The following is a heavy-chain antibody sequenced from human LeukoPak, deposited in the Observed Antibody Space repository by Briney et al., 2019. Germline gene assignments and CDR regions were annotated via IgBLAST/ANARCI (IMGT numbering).Heavy chain of an antibody. CDR3: AGSITIFGVARSYFDY. Sequence: ASVKVSCKASGGTFSSYAISWVRQAPGQGLEWMGIINPSGGSTSYAQKFQGRVTMTRDTSTSTVYMELSSLRSEDTAVYYCAGSITIFGVARSYFDYWGQGTLVTVSS. V-gene: IGHV1-46*01. CDR1: GGTFSSYA. CDR2: INPSGGST. D-gene: IGHD3-3*01. J-gene: IGHJ4*02.